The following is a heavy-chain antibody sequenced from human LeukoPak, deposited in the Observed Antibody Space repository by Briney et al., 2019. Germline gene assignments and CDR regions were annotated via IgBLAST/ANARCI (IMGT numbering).Heavy chain of an antibody. D-gene: IGHD3-10*01. CDR1: GFSINDAS. Sequence: SETLSLTCTVSGFSINDASWNWIRQPPGQGLEWIGYIYHSGGTNYNPSLKSRVSISLDTSKNQFSLKLSSVTAADTAVYYCARVGTYYRSLDSWGQGTLVTVSS. J-gene: IGHJ4*02. CDR2: IYHSGGT. V-gene: IGHV4-59*01. CDR3: ARVGTYYRSLDS.